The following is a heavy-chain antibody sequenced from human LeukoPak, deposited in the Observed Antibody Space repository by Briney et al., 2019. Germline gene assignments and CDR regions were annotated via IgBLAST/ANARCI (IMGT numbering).Heavy chain of an antibody. CDR3: ARGPHQNCYDSSGVVGY. D-gene: IGHD3-22*01. CDR1: GGTFSSYA. V-gene: IGHV1-2*02. Sequence: ASVKVSCKASGGTFSSYAISWVRQAPGQGLEWMGGIIPNSGGTNYAQKFQGRVTMTRDTSISTAYMELSRLRSDDTAVYYCARGPHQNCYDSSGVVGYWGQGTLVTVSS. CDR2: IIPNSGGT. J-gene: IGHJ4*02.